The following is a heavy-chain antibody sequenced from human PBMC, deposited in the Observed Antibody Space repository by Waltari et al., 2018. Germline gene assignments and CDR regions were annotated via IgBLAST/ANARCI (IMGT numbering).Heavy chain of an antibody. J-gene: IGHJ5*02. CDR2: IYYSGST. CDR1: GGSISSSSYY. V-gene: IGHV4-39*07. D-gene: IGHD6-19*01. CDR3: ARGRSVAGILGWFDP. Sequence: QLQLQESGPGLVKPSETLSLTCTVSGGSISSSSYYWGWIRQPPGKGLEWIGSIYYSGSTYYHPSLKSRVTISVDTSKNQFSLKLSSVTAADTAVYYCARGRSVAGILGWFDPWGQGTLVTVSS.